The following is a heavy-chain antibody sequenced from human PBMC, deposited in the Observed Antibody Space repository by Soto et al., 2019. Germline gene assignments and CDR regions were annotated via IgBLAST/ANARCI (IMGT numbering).Heavy chain of an antibody. V-gene: IGHV4-59*01. D-gene: IGHD3-9*01. CDR3: ARDYAREDVLRYFDWLFGGFDP. CDR1: GGSISSYY. J-gene: IGHJ5*02. Sequence: KPSETLSLTCTVSGGSISSYYWSWIRQPPGKGLEWIGYIYYSGSTNYNPSLKSRVTISVDTSKNQFSLKLSSVTAADTAVYYCARDYAREDVLRYFDWLFGGFDPWGQGTLVTVSS. CDR2: IYYSGST.